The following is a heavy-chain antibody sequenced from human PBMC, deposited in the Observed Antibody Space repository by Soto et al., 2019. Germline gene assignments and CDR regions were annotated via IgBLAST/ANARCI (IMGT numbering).Heavy chain of an antibody. CDR2: LNAANGDT. CDR3: VRRHVSATGIDWFDP. J-gene: IGHJ5*02. D-gene: IGHD6-13*01. Sequence: VSVKVSCKASGYTFTSYGIHWVRQAPGQRLEWMGWLNAANGDTKYSPKFQGRVTITRDTSASTAYMELSSLRSEDTAVYYCVRRHVSATGIDWFDPWGQGTLVTVSS. V-gene: IGHV1-3*01. CDR1: GYTFTSYG.